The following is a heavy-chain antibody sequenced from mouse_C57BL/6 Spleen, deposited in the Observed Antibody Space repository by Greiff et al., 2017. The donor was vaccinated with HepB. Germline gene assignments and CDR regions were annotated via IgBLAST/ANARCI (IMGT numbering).Heavy chain of an antibody. D-gene: IGHD1-1*01. Sequence: QVQLKESGPGLVQPSQSLSITCTVSGFSLTSYGVHWVRQSPGKGLEWLGVIWSGGSTDYNAAFISRLSISKDNSKSQVFFKMNRLQADDTAIYYCARPLYYYGSSYDAMDYWGQGTSVTVSS. J-gene: IGHJ4*01. V-gene: IGHV2-2*01. CDR3: ARPLYYYGSSYDAMDY. CDR1: GFSLTSYG. CDR2: IWSGGST.